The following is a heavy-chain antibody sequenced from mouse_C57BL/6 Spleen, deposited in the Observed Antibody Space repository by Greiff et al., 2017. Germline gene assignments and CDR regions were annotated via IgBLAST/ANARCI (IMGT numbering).Heavy chain of an antibody. CDR2: IDPANGNT. CDR3: VYYYGSSHGSYFDY. CDR1: GFNIKNTY. V-gene: IGHV14-3*01. Sequence: VQLQQSVAELVRPGASVKLSCTASGFNIKNTYMHWVKQRPEQGLEWIGRIDPANGNTKYAPKFQGKATITADTSSNTAYLQLSSLTSEDTAIYYCVYYYGSSHGSYFDYCGQGTTLTVSS. D-gene: IGHD1-1*01. J-gene: IGHJ2*01.